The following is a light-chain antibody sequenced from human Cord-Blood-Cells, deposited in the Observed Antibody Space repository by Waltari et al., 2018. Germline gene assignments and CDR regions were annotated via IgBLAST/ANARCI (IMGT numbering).Light chain of an antibody. J-gene: IGLJ1*01. CDR2: RNN. V-gene: IGLV1-44*01. CDR3: AAWDDSLNGQV. CDR1: SSNIGSNT. Sequence: QSVLTQPPSASGTPGQRVTISFSGSSSNIGSNTVTWYQQLPGTAPKLLIYRNNQRPSGVPDRFSGSKSGTSASLAISGLQAEDEADYYCAAWDDSLNGQVFGTGTKVTVL.